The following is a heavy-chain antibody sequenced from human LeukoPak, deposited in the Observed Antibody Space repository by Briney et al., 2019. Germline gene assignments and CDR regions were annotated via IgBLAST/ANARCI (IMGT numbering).Heavy chain of an antibody. CDR2: ISISGSTI. D-gene: IGHD6-19*01. CDR3: ARTKQWLATYYFDY. V-gene: IGHV3-11*04. CDR1: GFTFSDYY. J-gene: IGHJ4*02. Sequence: GGSLRLSCAASGFTFSDYYMSWIRQAPGKGLEWVSYISISGSTIYYADSVKGRFTISRDNAKNSLYLQMNSLRAEDTAVYYCARTKQWLATYYFDYWGQGTLVTVSS.